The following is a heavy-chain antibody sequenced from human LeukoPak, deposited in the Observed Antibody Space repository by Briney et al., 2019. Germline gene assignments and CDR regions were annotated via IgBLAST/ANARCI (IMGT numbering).Heavy chain of an antibody. V-gene: IGHV1-69*05. CDR2: IIPIFGTA. Sequence: SVTVSCKSSGYTFTSYDINWVRQAHGPGLEWMGRIIPIFGTANYAQKFQGRGMITTDESTSNAYMVLSSFRSDDTAADYYSRGGIASAGTPLDYWGQGTLVTVSS. CDR3: SRGGIASAGTPLDY. CDR1: GYTFTSYD. J-gene: IGHJ4*02. D-gene: IGHD6-13*01.